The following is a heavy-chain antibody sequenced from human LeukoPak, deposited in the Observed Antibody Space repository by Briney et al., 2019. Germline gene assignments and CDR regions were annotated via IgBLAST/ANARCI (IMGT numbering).Heavy chain of an antibody. CDR2: IYYSGST. J-gene: IGHJ4*02. CDR3: ARDGGASSPDY. D-gene: IGHD3-3*01. V-gene: IGHV4-31*03. Sequence: SETLSLTCTVSGGSISSGGYYWSWIRQHPGKGLEWIGYIYYSGSTYYNPSLKSRVTISVDTTKNQFSLKLSSVTAADTAVYYCARDGGASSPDYWGQGTLVTVSS. CDR1: GGSISSGGYY.